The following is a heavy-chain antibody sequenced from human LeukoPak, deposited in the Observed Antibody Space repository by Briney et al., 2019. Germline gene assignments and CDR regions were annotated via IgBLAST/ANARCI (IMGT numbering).Heavy chain of an antibody. CDR2: IIPIFGTA. CDR1: GGTFSSYA. D-gene: IGHD6-6*01. CDR3: ARETRGDGSSEYY. V-gene: IGHV1-69*13. Sequence: SVKVSCKASGGTFSSYAISWVRQAPGQGLEWMGGIIPIFGTANYAQKFQGRVTITADESTSTVYMELSSLRSEDTAVYYCARETRGDGSSEYYWGQGTLVTVSS. J-gene: IGHJ4*02.